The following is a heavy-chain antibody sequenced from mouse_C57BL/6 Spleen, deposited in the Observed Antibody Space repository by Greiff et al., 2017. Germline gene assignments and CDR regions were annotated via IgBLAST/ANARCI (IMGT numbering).Heavy chain of an antibody. V-gene: IGHV1-63*01. D-gene: IGHD1-1*01. J-gene: IGHJ3*01. CDR2: IYPGGGYT. CDR1: GYTFTNYW. CDR3: ARGDYYGSSYRARFAY. Sequence: VQLQQSGAELVRPGTSVKMSCKASGYTFTNYWIGWAKQRPGHGLEWIGDIYPGGGYTNYNEKFKGKATLTADKSSSTAYMQFSSLTSEDSAIYYCARGDYYGSSYRARFAYWGQGTLVTVSA.